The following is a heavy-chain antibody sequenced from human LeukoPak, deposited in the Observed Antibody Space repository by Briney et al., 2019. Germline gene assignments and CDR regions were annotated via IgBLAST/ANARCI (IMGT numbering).Heavy chain of an antibody. CDR2: ISGGGART. J-gene: IGHJ4*02. D-gene: IGHD2-21*02. Sequence: GGSLRLSCGASGFNFSSYAVSWVRQAPGKGLEWVSSISGGGARTYYADSVKGRFTISRDNSKNTLYLQMNSLRAEDSAVYYCARSENCGSDCYQCFDYWGQGTLVTVSS. CDR3: ARSENCGSDCYQCFDY. V-gene: IGHV3-23*01. CDR1: GFNFSSYA.